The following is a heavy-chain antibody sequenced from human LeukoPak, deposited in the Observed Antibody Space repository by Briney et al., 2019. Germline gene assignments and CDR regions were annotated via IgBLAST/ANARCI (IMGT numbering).Heavy chain of an antibody. CDR3: AKSELNYDSSGYYGMDV. CDR1: GFTFSSYA. D-gene: IGHD3-22*01. CDR2: ISYDGSNK. J-gene: IGHJ6*02. V-gene: IGHV3-30*04. Sequence: PGGSLRLSCAASGFTFSSYAMHWVRQAPGKGLEWVAVISYDGSNKYYADSVKGRFTISRDNSKNTLYLQVNSLRAEDTAVYYCAKSELNYDSSGYYGMDVWVQGTTVTVSS.